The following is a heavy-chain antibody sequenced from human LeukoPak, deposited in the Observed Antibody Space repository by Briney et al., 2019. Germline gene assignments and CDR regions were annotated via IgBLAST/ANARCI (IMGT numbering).Heavy chain of an antibody. Sequence: ASVKVSCKASGYTFTSYYMHWVRQAPGQGLEWMGIINPSGGSTSYAQKFQGRVTMTRDMSTSTVYMELSSPRSEDTAVYYCARDPGAVRGGNYYYYYYMDVWGKGTTVTVSS. CDR2: INPSGGST. CDR1: GYTFTSYY. D-gene: IGHD3-10*01. V-gene: IGHV1-46*01. J-gene: IGHJ6*03. CDR3: ARDPGAVRGGNYYYYYYMDV.